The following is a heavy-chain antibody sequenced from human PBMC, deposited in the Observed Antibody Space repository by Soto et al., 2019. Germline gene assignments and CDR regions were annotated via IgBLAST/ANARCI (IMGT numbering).Heavy chain of an antibody. D-gene: IGHD2-15*01. CDR1: GFTFSNAW. J-gene: IGHJ1*01. Sequence: GESLKISCAASGFTFSNAWMSWVRQAPGKGLEWVGRIKSKTDGGTTDYAAPVKGRFTISRDDSKNTLYLQMNSLKTEDTAVYYCTTRVVVVAATEYFQHWGQGTLVTVSS. CDR2: IKSKTDGGTT. V-gene: IGHV3-15*01. CDR3: TTRVVVVAATEYFQH.